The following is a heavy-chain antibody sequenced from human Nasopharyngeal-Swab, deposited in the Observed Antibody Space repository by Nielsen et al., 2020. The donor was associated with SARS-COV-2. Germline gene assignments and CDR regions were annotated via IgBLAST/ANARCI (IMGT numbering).Heavy chain of an antibody. CDR2: IEDYGSEK. V-gene: IGHV3-7*01. D-gene: IGHD6-19*01. CDR1: GFTFSNYW. Sequence: GESLKISCAASGFTFSNYWMTWVRQAPGKGLEWVVTIEDYGSEKYYVDSVKGRFTISRDNAKNSLYLQMNSLRAEDTAVYYCAGEGSDSSGPGEYYYFYMDVWGKGTTVTVSS. J-gene: IGHJ6*03. CDR3: AGEGSDSSGPGEYYYFYMDV.